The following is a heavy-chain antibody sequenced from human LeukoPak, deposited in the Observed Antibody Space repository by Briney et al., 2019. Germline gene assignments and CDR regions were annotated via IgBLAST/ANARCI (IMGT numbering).Heavy chain of an antibody. D-gene: IGHD3-22*01. Sequence: PGGSLRLSCAASGFTFNRYGMSWVRQAPGKGLEWVSAISGSGGRIYYADSVKGRFTISRDNSKNTLYLQMNSLRAEDTAVYYCAKDGLYYDSSGYYDYWGQGTLVTVSS. CDR2: ISGSGGRI. CDR3: AKDGLYYDSSGYYDY. J-gene: IGHJ4*02. CDR1: GFTFNRYG. V-gene: IGHV3-23*01.